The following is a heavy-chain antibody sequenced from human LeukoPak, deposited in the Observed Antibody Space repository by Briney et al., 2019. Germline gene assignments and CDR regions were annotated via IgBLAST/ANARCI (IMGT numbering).Heavy chain of an antibody. V-gene: IGHV3-9*01. CDR1: GFTFDDYA. CDR3: AKDRSSSWYYYGMDV. Sequence: LSGGSLRLSCAASGFTFDDYAMHWVRQAPGKGLEWVSGISWNSGSIGYADSVKGRFTISRDNAKNSLYLQMNSLRAEDTALYYCAKDRSSSWYYYGMDVWGQGTTVTVSS. D-gene: IGHD6-13*01. J-gene: IGHJ6*02. CDR2: ISWNSGSI.